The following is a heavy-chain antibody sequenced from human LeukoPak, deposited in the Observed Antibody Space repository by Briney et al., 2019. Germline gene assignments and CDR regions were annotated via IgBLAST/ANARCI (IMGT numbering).Heavy chain of an antibody. CDR3: AKEYYYGSDPRTVFDY. D-gene: IGHD3-10*01. CDR1: GFTFSSYA. CDR2: ISYDGSNK. V-gene: IGHV3-30*04. Sequence: GGSLRLSCAASGFTFSSYAMHWVRQAPGKGLEWVAVISYDGSNKYYADSVKGRFTISRDNSKNTLYLQMNSLRAEDTAVYYCAKEYYYGSDPRTVFDYWGQGTLVTVSS. J-gene: IGHJ4*02.